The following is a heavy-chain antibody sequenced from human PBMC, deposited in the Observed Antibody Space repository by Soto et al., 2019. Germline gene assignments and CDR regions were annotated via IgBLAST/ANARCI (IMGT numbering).Heavy chain of an antibody. D-gene: IGHD2-21*02. CDR2: IYYSGST. CDR3: AGEWGTTVTAFDP. Sequence: SETLSLTCTVSGGSISSNYWSWIRQPPGKGLEWIGYIYYSGSTKYNPSLKSRVTISVDASKSQFSLRLSSVTAADTAVYYCAGEWGTTVTAFDPWGQGTLVTVSS. J-gene: IGHJ5*02. V-gene: IGHV4-59*01. CDR1: GGSISSNY.